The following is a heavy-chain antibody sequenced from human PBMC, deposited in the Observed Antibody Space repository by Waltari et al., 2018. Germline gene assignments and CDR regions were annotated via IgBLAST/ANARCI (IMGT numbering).Heavy chain of an antibody. D-gene: IGHD3-3*01. J-gene: IGHJ6*02. Sequence: EVQLVESGGGLIQPGGSLRLSCAASGFTVSSNYMSWVRQAPGKGLEWVSVIYSGGSTYYADSVKGRVTISRENSKNTLYLQMNSLRAEDTAVYYCAREGASVSWSGYGYYYYGMDVWGQGTTVTVSS. CDR2: IYSGGST. CDR1: GFTVSSNY. V-gene: IGHV3-53*01. CDR3: AREGASVSWSGYGYYYYGMDV.